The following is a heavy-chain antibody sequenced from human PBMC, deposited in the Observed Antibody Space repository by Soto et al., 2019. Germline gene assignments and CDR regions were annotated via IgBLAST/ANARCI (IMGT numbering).Heavy chain of an antibody. CDR1: GFSSSSYP. V-gene: IGHV3-23*01. CDR3: AKDHLTSGGTFWFDP. D-gene: IGHD6-13*01. CDR2: ISGAGIST. J-gene: IGHJ5*02. Sequence: EVQLLESGGDLIQPGGSLRLSCAASGFSSSSYPMSWVRQAPGKGLEWVAAISGAGISTYYADSVRGRFTISRENSKNTLYLQMSSLRAEDTALYYCAKDHLTSGGTFWFDPWGQGTLVTVSS.